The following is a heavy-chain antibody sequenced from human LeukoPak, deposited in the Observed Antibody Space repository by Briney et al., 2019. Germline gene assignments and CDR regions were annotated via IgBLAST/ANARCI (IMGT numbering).Heavy chain of an antibody. D-gene: IGHD2-2*01. Sequence: ASVKVSCXASGYTFTGYYMHWVRQAHGQGLEWMGWINPNSGGTNYAQKFQGRVTMTRDTSISTAYMELSRLRSDDTAVYYCARGSILGYCSSTSCPMGFDPWGQGTLVTVSS. J-gene: IGHJ5*02. V-gene: IGHV1-2*02. CDR1: GYTFTGYY. CDR3: ARGSILGYCSSTSCPMGFDP. CDR2: INPNSGGT.